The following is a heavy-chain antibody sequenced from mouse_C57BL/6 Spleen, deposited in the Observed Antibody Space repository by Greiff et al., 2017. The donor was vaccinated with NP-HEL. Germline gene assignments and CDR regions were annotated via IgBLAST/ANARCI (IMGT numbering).Heavy chain of an antibody. Sequence: QVQLQQPGAELVRPGSSVKLSCKASGYTFTSYWMDWVKQRPGQGLEWIGNIYPSDSETHYNQKFKDKATLTVDKSSSTAYMQLSSLTSEDSAVYYCAREGTTVVATRWYFEVWGTGTTVTVSS. J-gene: IGHJ1*03. CDR1: GYTFTSYW. CDR2: IYPSDSET. CDR3: AREGTTVVATRWYFEV. V-gene: IGHV1-61*01. D-gene: IGHD1-1*01.